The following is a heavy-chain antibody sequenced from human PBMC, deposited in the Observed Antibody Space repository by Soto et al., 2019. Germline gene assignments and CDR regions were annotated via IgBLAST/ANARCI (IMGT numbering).Heavy chain of an antibody. Sequence: EVQLLESGGGLVQPGGSLRLSCAASGFTFSSYAMSWVRQAPGKGLEWVSAISGSGGSTYYEDSVKGRFTISRDNSKNTLYLQMISLRAEDTAVYYCAKGAPGLDSYDWVGYYYYGMDVWGQGNTGTVSS. CDR3: AKGAPGLDSYDWVGYYYYGMDV. CDR2: ISGSGGST. CDR1: GFTFSSYA. J-gene: IGHJ6*02. V-gene: IGHV3-23*01. D-gene: IGHD5-18*01.